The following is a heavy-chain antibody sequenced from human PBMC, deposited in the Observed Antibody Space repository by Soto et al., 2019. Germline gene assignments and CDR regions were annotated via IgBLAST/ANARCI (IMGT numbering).Heavy chain of an antibody. Sequence: QVQLVESGGGVVQPGRSLRLSCAASGFTFSSYAMHWVRQAPGKGLEWVAVISYDGSNKYYADSVKGRFTISRNNSKNTLYLQMNSLRAEDTAVYYCARGGLRIFGVVNYWGQGTLVTVSS. V-gene: IGHV3-30-3*01. J-gene: IGHJ4*02. CDR1: GFTFSSYA. D-gene: IGHD3-3*01. CDR3: ARGGLRIFGVVNY. CDR2: ISYDGSNK.